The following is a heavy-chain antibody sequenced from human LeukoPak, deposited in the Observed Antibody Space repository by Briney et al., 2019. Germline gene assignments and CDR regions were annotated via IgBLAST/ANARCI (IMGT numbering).Heavy chain of an antibody. CDR2: IKSDGIST. J-gene: IGHJ4*02. V-gene: IGHV3-74*01. CDR3: ARDPYYYDSSGYLSYFDY. CDR1: GFTLTTYW. Sequence: GGSLRLSCAASGFTLTTYWMHWVRQAPGKGLVWVSRIKSDGISTSYADSVKGRFTISRDNSKNTLYLQMNGLRAEDTAVYYCARDPYYYDSSGYLSYFDYWGQGTLVTVSS. D-gene: IGHD3-22*01.